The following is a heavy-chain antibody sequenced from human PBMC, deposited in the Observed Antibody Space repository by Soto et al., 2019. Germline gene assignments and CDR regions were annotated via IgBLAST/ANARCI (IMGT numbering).Heavy chain of an antibody. V-gene: IGHV4-39*01. Sequence: SETLSLTCTVSGGSISSSSYYWGWIRQPPGKGLEWIGSIYYSGSTYYNPSLKSRVTISVDTSKNQFSLKLSSVTAADTVVYYCAERTVLRYFDWFPSGAFDIWGQGTMVTVSS. J-gene: IGHJ3*02. CDR1: GGSISSSSYY. CDR2: IYYSGST. D-gene: IGHD3-9*01. CDR3: AERTVLRYFDWFPSGAFDI.